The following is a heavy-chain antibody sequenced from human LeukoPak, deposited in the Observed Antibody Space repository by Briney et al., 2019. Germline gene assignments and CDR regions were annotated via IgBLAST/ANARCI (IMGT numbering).Heavy chain of an antibody. CDR2: MNPNSGNK. CDR1: GYSFTNFD. J-gene: IGHJ6*03. D-gene: IGHD6-19*01. Sequence: SVKVSCEASGYSFTNFDISWVRQATGQGLEWMGWMNPNSGNKGYAQKFQGRVTMTMNTSITTAYMELSSLRSEDTAVYYCARGPQWRGDYYYMDVWGRGTTVTVSS. V-gene: IGHV1-8*01. CDR3: ARGPQWRGDYYYMDV.